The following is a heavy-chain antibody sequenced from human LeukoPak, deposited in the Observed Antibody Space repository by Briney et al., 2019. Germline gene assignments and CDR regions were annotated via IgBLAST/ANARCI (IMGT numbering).Heavy chain of an antibody. V-gene: IGHV3-48*04. Sequence: PGGSLRLSCAASVFTFSLYAMHAGRHAPGKRPECGSYITSSGSPIYYADSVTGRFTISRDNAKTSLYLHMNSLRAEDTALCYCARVSGWFGDLSDYWGQGTLVTVSS. J-gene: IGHJ4*02. CDR2: ITSSGSPI. CDR1: VFTFSLYA. D-gene: IGHD3-10*01. CDR3: ARVSGWFGDLSDY.